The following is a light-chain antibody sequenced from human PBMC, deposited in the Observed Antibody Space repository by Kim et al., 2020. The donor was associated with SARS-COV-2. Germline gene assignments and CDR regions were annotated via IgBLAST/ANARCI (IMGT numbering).Light chain of an antibody. CDR2: EDN. J-gene: IGLJ3*02. CDR3: QSYDSSNQV. V-gene: IGLV6-57*02. CDR1: SGSIASNY. Sequence: GKTVTISCTGSSGSIASNYVQWYQQRPGSAPTTVIYEDNQRPSGVPDRFSGSIDSSSNSASLTISGLKTEDEADYYGQSYDSSNQVFGGGTQLTVL.